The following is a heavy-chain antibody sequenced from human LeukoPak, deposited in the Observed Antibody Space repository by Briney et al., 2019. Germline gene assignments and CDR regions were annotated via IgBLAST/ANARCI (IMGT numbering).Heavy chain of an antibody. V-gene: IGHV3-7*01. CDR2: IKQDGSEK. Sequence: PGGSLRLSCAASGFTFSSYWMSWVRQAPGKGLEWVANIKQDGSEKYYVDSVKGRFTISRDNAKNSLYLQLNSLRAEDTAVYYCARETAGIAVAGTFDYWGQGTLVTVSS. CDR3: ARETAGIAVAGTFDY. CDR1: GFTFSSYW. J-gene: IGHJ4*02. D-gene: IGHD6-19*01.